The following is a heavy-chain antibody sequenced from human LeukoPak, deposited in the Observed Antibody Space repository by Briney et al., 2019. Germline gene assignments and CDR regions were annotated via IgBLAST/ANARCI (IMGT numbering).Heavy chain of an antibody. CDR1: GFTFSSYA. CDR2: ISYDGSNK. D-gene: IGHD5-12*01. Sequence: PGRSLRLSCAASGFTFSSYAMHWVRQAPGKGLEWVAVISYDGSNKYYADSVKGRFTISRDNSKNTLYLQMNSLRAEDTAVYYCASASGYDVSSDNWFDPWGQGTLVTVSS. CDR3: ASASGYDVSSDNWFDP. J-gene: IGHJ5*02. V-gene: IGHV3-30*04.